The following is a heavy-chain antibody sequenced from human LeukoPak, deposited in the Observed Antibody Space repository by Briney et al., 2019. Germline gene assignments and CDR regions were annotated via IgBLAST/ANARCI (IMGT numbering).Heavy chain of an antibody. CDR2: ISVGSRYI. Sequence: GGSLRLSCAASGFTFDSYSMNWVRQAPGKGLEWVSSISVGSRYIFYADSVKGRFTISRDNAKNSLYLHMNSLRAEDTAVYFCARDKVGTGYYFDYWGQGTLVTVSS. V-gene: IGHV3-21*06. J-gene: IGHJ4*02. CDR1: GFTFDSYS. CDR3: ARDKVGTGYYFDY. D-gene: IGHD1-1*01.